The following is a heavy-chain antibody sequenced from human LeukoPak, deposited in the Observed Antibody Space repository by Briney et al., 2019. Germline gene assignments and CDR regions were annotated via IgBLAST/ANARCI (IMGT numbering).Heavy chain of an antibody. CDR1: GFTFSSYA. V-gene: IGHV3-30*04. Sequence: PGGSLRLSCAASGFTFSSYAMHWVRQAPGKGLEWVAVISYDGSNKYYADSVKCRFTISRDNSKNTLYLQMNSLRAEDTAVYYCARDPFYTVYFDYWGQGTLVTVSS. CDR2: ISYDGSNK. J-gene: IGHJ4*02. CDR3: ARDPFYTVYFDY. D-gene: IGHD2/OR15-2a*01.